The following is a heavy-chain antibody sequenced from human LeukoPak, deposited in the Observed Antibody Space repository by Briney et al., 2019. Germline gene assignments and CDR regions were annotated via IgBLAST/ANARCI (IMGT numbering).Heavy chain of an antibody. CDR3: ARDESLITMVRGVINA. Sequence: GGSLRLSCAASGFTFSDYYMSWIRQAPGKGLEWVSYISSSGSTIYYADSVKGRFTISRDNAKNSLYLQMNSLRAEDTAVYYCARDESLITMVRGVINAWGQGTLVTVSS. D-gene: IGHD3-10*01. CDR1: GFTFSDYY. J-gene: IGHJ4*02. CDR2: ISSSGSTI. V-gene: IGHV3-11*01.